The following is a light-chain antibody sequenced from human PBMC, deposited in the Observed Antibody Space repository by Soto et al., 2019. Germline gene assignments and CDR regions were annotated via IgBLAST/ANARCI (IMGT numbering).Light chain of an antibody. CDR3: QQYNNWRT. J-gene: IGKJ1*01. CDR1: QSVSSN. V-gene: IGKV3-15*01. Sequence: EIVMTQSPATLSVSPGERATLSCRASQSVSSNLAWYQQKPGQAPRLLIYGASTRATGIPARFSGSGSGTDFNLTISSLQSEDFAVYYCQQYNNWRTFGQGTKVEIK. CDR2: GAS.